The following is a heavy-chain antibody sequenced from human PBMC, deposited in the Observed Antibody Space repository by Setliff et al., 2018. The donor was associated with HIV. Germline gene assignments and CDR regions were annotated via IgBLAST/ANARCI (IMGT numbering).Heavy chain of an antibody. V-gene: IGHV3-20*04. J-gene: IGHJ4*02. Sequence: GGSLRLSCAASGFIFGDYGMSWVRQAPGKGLEWVSGINWDGSDTGYADSVKGRFTISRDNAKNSLYLQMNSLRAEDTALYYCARGHYDSSGYYYFDYWGQGALVTVS. D-gene: IGHD3-22*01. CDR3: ARGHYDSSGYYYFDY. CDR2: INWDGSDT. CDR1: GFIFGDYG.